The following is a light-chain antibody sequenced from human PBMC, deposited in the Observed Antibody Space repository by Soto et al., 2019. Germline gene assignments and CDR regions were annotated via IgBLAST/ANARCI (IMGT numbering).Light chain of an antibody. CDR1: QSIRHY. CDR3: QRRTRYSQT. CDR2: GAS. J-gene: IGKJ1*01. Sequence: DIPMTQSPPTLSASVGDRVTITCRASQSIRHYLAWYQQMPGKAPKLLIYGASTFQSGVPSRFSGSASGTDFYLTISSLQPDDFGTYFCQRRTRYSQTFGQGTKVAIK. V-gene: IGKV1-5*01.